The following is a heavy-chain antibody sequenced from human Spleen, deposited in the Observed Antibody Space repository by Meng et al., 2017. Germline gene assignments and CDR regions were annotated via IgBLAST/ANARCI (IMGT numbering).Heavy chain of an antibody. CDR1: GFTFSSNA. V-gene: IGHV3-7*01. CDR2: IKQDGSEK. CDR3: ARDFRSSWSDYYYYGMDV. Sequence: GESLKISCAASGFTFSSNAMTWVRQAPGKGLEWVANIKQDGSEKYYVDSVKGRFTISRDNAKNSLYLQMNSLRAEDTAVYYCARDFRSSWSDYYYYGMDVWGQGTTVTVSS. J-gene: IGHJ6*02. D-gene: IGHD6-13*01.